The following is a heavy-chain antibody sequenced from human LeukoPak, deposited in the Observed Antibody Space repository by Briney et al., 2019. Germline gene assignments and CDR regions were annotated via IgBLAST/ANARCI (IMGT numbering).Heavy chain of an antibody. CDR2: TNSDGSST. CDR1: GFTFSSYW. V-gene: IGHV3-74*01. J-gene: IGHJ4*02. CDR3: ARLPSRSYFDY. Sequence: GGSLRLSCAASGFTFSSYWMHWVRQAPGKGLVWVSRTNSDGSSTRYADSVKGRFTISRDNAKNTLFLQMNSLRAEDTAVYYCARLPSRSYFDYWGQGTLVTVSS.